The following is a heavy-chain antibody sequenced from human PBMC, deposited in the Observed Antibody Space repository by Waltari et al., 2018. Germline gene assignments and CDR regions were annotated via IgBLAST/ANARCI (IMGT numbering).Heavy chain of an antibody. CDR1: GFSINSDYY. D-gene: IGHD6-6*01. CDR3: AREPPPRIAARPIDC. J-gene: IGHJ4*02. Sequence: QVQLQESGPGLVKPSETLSLTCTVSGFSINSDYYWGWIRQPPGKGLEWIGNIYHSGSTSYNPSLKSRVTISVDTSKNQFSLKLRSVTVADTAVYYCAREPPPRIAARPIDCWGQGTLVTVSS. CDR2: IYHSGST. V-gene: IGHV4-38-2*02.